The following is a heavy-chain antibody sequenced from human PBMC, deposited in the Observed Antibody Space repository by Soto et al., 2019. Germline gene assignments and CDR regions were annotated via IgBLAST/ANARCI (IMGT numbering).Heavy chain of an antibody. D-gene: IGHD3-16*01. CDR3: ARTKGAVAFDI. V-gene: IGHV3-7*01. CDR1: GFTFNNYW. CDR2: IKEDGDDK. J-gene: IGHJ3*02. Sequence: PGGSLRLSCAASGFTFNNYWMSWVWQAPGKGLEWVANIKEDGDDKYYVDSVKGRFTISRDNTENSLYLQMNSLRAEDTAVYYCARTKGAVAFDIWGQGTMVTVSS.